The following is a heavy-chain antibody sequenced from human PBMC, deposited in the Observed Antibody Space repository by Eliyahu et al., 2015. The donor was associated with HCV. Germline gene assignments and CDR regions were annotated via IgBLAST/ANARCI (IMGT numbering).Heavy chain of an antibody. V-gene: IGHV1-18*01. CDR2: ISAYNGNT. CDR1: GYTFTSYG. CDR3: ARDPGRNHLYNYYYYYGMDV. D-gene: IGHD1-14*01. Sequence: QVQLVQSGAEVKKPGASVKVSCKASGYTFTSYGISWVRQAPGQGLEWMGWISAYNGNTNYAQKLQGRVTMTTDTSTSTAYMELRSLRSDDTAVYYCARDPGRNHLYNYYYYYGMDVWGQGTTVTVSS. J-gene: IGHJ6*02.